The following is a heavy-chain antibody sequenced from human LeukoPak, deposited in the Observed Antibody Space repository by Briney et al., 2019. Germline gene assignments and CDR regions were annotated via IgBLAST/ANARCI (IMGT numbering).Heavy chain of an antibody. J-gene: IGHJ4*02. CDR1: GFTFSSYS. D-gene: IGHD6-19*01. CDR3: ARDRGPIAVAPYYFDY. CDR2: ISSSSSTI. Sequence: GGSLRLSCAASGFTFSSYSMNWARQAPGKGLEWVSYISSSSSTIYYADSVKVRFTISRDNDKNSLYLQMNSLRAEDTAVYYCARDRGPIAVAPYYFDYWGQGTLVTVSS. V-gene: IGHV3-48*04.